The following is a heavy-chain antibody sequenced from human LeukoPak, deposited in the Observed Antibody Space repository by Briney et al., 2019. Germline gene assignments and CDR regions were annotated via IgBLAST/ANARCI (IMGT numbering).Heavy chain of an antibody. CDR1: GYTFTSYG. V-gene: IGHV1-18*01. J-gene: IGHJ4*02. CDR2: ISAYNGNT. D-gene: IGHD3-22*01. CDR3: ATLNYYDSSGYYSHAGLDY. Sequence: ASVKVSCKASGYTFTSYGISWVRQAPGQGLEWMGWISAYNGNTNYAQKLQGRVTMTTDTSTSTAYMELRSLRSDDTAVYYCATLNYYDSSGYYSHAGLDYWGQGTLVTVSS.